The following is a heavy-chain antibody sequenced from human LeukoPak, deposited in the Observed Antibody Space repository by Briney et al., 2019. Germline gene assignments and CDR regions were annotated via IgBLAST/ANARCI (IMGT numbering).Heavy chain of an antibody. CDR1: GFTFDDYA. D-gene: IGHD3-9*01. CDR2: ISWNSGSI. CDR3: AKDRVLRYFDWSHRDACYGMDV. J-gene: IGHJ6*02. Sequence: GGSLRLSCAAFGFTFDDYAMHWVRQAPGKGLEWVSGISWNSGSIGYADSVKGRFTISRDNAKNSLYLQMNSLRAEDTALYYCAKDRVLRYFDWSHRDACYGMDVWGQGTTVTVSS. V-gene: IGHV3-9*01.